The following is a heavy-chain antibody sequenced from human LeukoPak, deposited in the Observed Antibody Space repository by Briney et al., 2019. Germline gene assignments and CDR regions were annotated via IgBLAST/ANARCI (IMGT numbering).Heavy chain of an antibody. CDR2: INHSGST. Sequence: SETLSLTCAVYGGSFSGYYWSWIRQPPGKGLEWIGEINHSGSTNYNPSLKSRVTISVDTSENQFSLKLSSVTAADTAVYYCASPENRDSSSWAPFDYWGQGTLVTVSS. V-gene: IGHV4-34*01. CDR3: ASPENRDSSSWAPFDY. D-gene: IGHD6-13*01. CDR1: GGSFSGYY. J-gene: IGHJ4*02.